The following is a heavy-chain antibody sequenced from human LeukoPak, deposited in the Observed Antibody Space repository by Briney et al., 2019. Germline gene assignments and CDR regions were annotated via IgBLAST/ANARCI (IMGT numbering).Heavy chain of an antibody. CDR1: GFTFRTYA. V-gene: IGHV3-64D*06. CDR3: VKDTRSMARGAYSDAFDV. Sequence: GGSLRLSCSASGFTFRTYAMHWVRQAPGKGLEYVSAISTNGGSTYYADSAKGRFTISRDNSRNMVYLQMSSLRVEDTAVYYCVKDTRSMARGAYSDAFDVWGQGTMVTVSS. J-gene: IGHJ3*01. CDR2: ISTNGGST. D-gene: IGHD3-10*01.